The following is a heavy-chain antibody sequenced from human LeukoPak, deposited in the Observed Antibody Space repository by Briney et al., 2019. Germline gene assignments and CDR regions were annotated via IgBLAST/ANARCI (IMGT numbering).Heavy chain of an antibody. D-gene: IGHD3-22*01. CDR1: GFTFSSYE. CDR2: ISSSGSYI. Sequence: PGGSLRLSCAASGFTFSSYEMNWVRQAPGKGLEWVSYISSSGSYIYYADSVKGRFTISRDNAENSLYLQMNSLRAEDTAVYYCARVNTYYYDSSGYYYVDYWGQGTLVTVSS. CDR3: ARVNTYYYDSSGYYYVDY. V-gene: IGHV3-21*05. J-gene: IGHJ4*02.